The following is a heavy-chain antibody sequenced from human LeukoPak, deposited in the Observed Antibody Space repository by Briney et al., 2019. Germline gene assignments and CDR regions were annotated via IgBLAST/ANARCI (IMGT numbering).Heavy chain of an antibody. CDR2: ISSSSSYI. CDR3: ARSHHNYDFWSGYSNWFDP. Sequence: AGGSLRLSCAASGFTFSSYSMNWVRQAPGKVLEWVSSISSSSSYIYYADSVKGRFTISRDNAKNSLYLQMNSLRAEDTAVDYCARSHHNYDFWSGYSNWFDPWGQGTLVTVSS. J-gene: IGHJ5*02. V-gene: IGHV3-21*01. D-gene: IGHD3-3*01. CDR1: GFTFSSYS.